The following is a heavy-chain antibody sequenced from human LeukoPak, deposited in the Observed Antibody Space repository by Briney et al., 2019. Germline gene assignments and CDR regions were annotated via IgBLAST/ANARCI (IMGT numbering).Heavy chain of an antibody. CDR1: GGSISSSSYY. CDR2: IYYSGST. D-gene: IGHD1-14*01. Sequence: SETLSLTCTVSGGSISSSSYYWGWIRQPPGKGLEWIGSIYYSGSTYYNPSLKSRVTISVDTSKNQFSLKLSSVTAADTAVYYCARDRNTLYYWGQGTLVTVSS. V-gene: IGHV4-39*07. J-gene: IGHJ4*02. CDR3: ARDRNTLYY.